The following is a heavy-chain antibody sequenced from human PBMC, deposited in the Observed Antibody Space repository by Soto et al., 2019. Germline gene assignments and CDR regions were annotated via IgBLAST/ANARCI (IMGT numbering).Heavy chain of an antibody. CDR1: GGSVTYGSFY. CDR2: IYYTGST. Sequence: QVQLQESGPGLVKPSETLSLTCTVSGGSVTYGSFYWSWIRQPPGKGLEWIGYIYYTGSTNYNPSLKSRATISPDTSKNQFSLKLSSVTAADTAVYYCARDYYDSGSSSRAWFNPWGQGTLVTVSS. J-gene: IGHJ5*02. V-gene: IGHV4-61*01. D-gene: IGHD3-22*01. CDR3: ARDYYDSGSSSRAWFNP.